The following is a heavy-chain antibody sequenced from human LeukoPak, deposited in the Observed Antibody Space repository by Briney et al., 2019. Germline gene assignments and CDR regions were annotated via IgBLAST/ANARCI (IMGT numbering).Heavy chain of an antibody. Sequence: SETLSLTCTVSGGSISSSSYYWGWIRQPPGKGLEWIGSIYYSGSTYYNPSLKSRVTISVDKSKNQFSLKLSSVTAADTAVYYCARTRSLVTGDAFDIWGQGTMVTVSS. CDR1: GGSISSSSYY. V-gene: IGHV4-39*07. CDR3: ARTRSLVTGDAFDI. CDR2: IYYSGST. D-gene: IGHD2-21*02. J-gene: IGHJ3*02.